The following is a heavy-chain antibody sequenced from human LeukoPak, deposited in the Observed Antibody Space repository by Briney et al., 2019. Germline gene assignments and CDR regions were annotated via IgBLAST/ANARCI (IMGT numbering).Heavy chain of an antibody. CDR3: PRATTVTTFFDY. CDR1: GFTFSSYW. V-gene: IGHV3-74*01. J-gene: IGHJ4*02. CDR2: INSDGSST. D-gene: IGHD4-11*01. Sequence: GGSLRLSCAASGFTFSSYWMHWVRQAPGQGLVWVSRINSDGSSTSYANSVKGRFTISRDNAKSTLYLQMNSLRAEDTAGYYCPRATTVTTFFDYWGQGTLVTVSS.